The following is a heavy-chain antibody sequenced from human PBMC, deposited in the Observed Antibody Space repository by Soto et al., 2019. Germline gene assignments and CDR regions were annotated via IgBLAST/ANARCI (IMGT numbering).Heavy chain of an antibody. J-gene: IGHJ4*02. D-gene: IGHD6-19*01. Sequence: QVQLVESGGGVVQPGRSLRLSCAASGFTFSSYGMHWVRQAPGKGLEWVAVISYDGSNKYYADSVKGRFTISRDNSKNTLYLQMNSLRAEDTAVYYCAKRRVGGSWLVVDYWGQGTPVTVSS. CDR2: ISYDGSNK. CDR3: AKRRVGGSWLVVDY. CDR1: GFTFSSYG. V-gene: IGHV3-30*18.